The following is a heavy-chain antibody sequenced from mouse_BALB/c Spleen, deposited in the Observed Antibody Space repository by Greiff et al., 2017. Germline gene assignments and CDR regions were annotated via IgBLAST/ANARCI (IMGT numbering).Heavy chain of an antibody. CDR1: GFTFSSYT. CDR3: ARYYDYEGVYFDY. J-gene: IGHJ2*01. CDR2: ISSGGGNT. D-gene: IGHD2-4*01. V-gene: IGHV5-9*03. Sequence: EVMLVESGGGLVKPGGSLKLSCAAFGFTFSSYTMSWVRQTPEKRLEWVATISSGGGNTYYPDSVKGRFTISRDNAKNNLYLQMSSLRSEDTALYYCARYYDYEGVYFDYWGQGTTLTVSS.